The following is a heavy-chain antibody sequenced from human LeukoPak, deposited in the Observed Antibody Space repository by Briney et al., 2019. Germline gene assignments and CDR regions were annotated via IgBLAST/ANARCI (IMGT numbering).Heavy chain of an antibody. Sequence: SETLSLTCTVSGGSISSYYWSWIRQPPGKGLEWIGYIYYSGSTNYNPSLKSRVTISVDTSKNQFSLKLSSVTAADTAVYYCAGGVEWEAYYYYYMDVWGKGTTVTVSS. J-gene: IGHJ6*03. D-gene: IGHD3-3*01. CDR2: IYYSGST. V-gene: IGHV4-59*01. CDR1: GGSISSYY. CDR3: AGGVEWEAYYYYYMDV.